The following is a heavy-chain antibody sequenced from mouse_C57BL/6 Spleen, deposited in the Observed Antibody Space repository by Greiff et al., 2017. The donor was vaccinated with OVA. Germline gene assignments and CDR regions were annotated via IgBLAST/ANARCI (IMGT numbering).Heavy chain of an antibody. CDR3: ARAYAMDY. CDR2: ISNKANGYTT. Sequence: EVQVVESGGGLVQPGGSLSLSCAASGFTFTDYYMSWVRQPPGKALEWFGIISNKANGYTTEYSASVQGRFTIARDNSQSILYLQMNALRAEDSATYYWARAYAMDYWGQGTSVTVSS. V-gene: IGHV7-3*01. J-gene: IGHJ4*01. CDR1: GFTFTDYY.